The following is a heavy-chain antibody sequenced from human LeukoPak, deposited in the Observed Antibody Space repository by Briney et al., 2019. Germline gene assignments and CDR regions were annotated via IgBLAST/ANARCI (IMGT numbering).Heavy chain of an antibody. Sequence: PSETLSLTCTVSGNSISSGDNYWSWIRQPAGKGLEWIGRIYTSGSTNYNPSLKSRVTISVDTSKNQFSLKLSSVTAADTAVYYCARGMVSGDWRIWNYYYYMDVWGKGTTVTVSS. J-gene: IGHJ6*03. CDR1: GNSISSGDNY. CDR2: IYTSGST. D-gene: IGHD2-21*02. V-gene: IGHV4-61*02. CDR3: ARGMVSGDWRIWNYYYYMDV.